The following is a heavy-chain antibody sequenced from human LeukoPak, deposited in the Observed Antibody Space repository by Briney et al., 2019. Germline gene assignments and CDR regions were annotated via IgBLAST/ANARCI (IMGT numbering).Heavy chain of an antibody. J-gene: IGHJ4*02. V-gene: IGHV3-48*01. CDR1: GFTFSSYS. CDR3: ARRRGGSYGYFDY. Sequence: GGSLRLSCAASGFTFSSYSMNWVRQAPGKGLEWVSYISSSSSTIYYADSVKGRFTISRDNAKNSLYLQMNSLRAEDTAVYYCARRRGGSYGYFDYWGQGTLVTVSS. CDR2: ISSSSSTI. D-gene: IGHD1-26*01.